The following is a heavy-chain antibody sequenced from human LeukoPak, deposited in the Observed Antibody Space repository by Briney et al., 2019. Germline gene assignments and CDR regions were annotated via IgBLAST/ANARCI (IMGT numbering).Heavy chain of an antibody. V-gene: IGHV3-74*01. J-gene: IGHJ4*02. CDR2: LRTDGSRT. CDR3: SRDHPGSNSLDS. CDR1: GFTFNNYW. Sequence: GGSLRLSCVASGFTFNNYWMHWVRQAPGKGLGWVSRLRTDGSRTNYADSVKGRFTISRDNTKNTVYLQMNSLRGEDTATYYCSRDHPGSNSLDSWGQGTLVTVSS. D-gene: IGHD4-11*01.